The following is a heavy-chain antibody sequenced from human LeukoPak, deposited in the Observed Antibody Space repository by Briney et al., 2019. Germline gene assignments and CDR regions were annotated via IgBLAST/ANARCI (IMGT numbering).Heavy chain of an antibody. Sequence: SVKVSCKASGGTFSSYAISWVRQAPGQGLEWMGGIIPIFGTANYAQKFQGRVTITADESTSTAYMELSSLRSEDTAVYYCARGDFCGGDSYFAHRYTARQYFQHWGQGTLVTVSS. V-gene: IGHV1-69*13. CDR2: IIPIFGTA. D-gene: IGHD2-21*02. CDR3: ARGDFCGGDSYFAHRYTARQYFQH. J-gene: IGHJ1*01. CDR1: GGTFSSYA.